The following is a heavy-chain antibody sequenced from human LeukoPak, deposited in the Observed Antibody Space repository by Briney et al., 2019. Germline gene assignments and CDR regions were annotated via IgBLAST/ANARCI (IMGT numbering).Heavy chain of an antibody. Sequence: GGSLRLSCGASGFTFSNYAMAWVRQAPGKGLEWVSGISGNGGKVYYADSVKGRFTISRDNSKNTLDQQMNSLRGEDTAVYFCAKRDYSDTSGYASLFDHWGQGTLATVSP. CDR3: AKRDYSDTSGYASLFDH. CDR1: GFTFSNYA. D-gene: IGHD3-22*01. V-gene: IGHV3-23*01. CDR2: ISGNGGKV. J-gene: IGHJ4*02.